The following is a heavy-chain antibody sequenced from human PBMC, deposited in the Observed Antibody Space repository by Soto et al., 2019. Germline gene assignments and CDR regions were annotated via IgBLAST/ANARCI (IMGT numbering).Heavy chain of an antibody. CDR2: IYSGGST. CDR3: AREGPSWFGELFSYYYGMDV. Sequence: EVQLVESGGGLVQPGGSLRLSCAASGFTVSSNYMSWVRQAPGKGLEWVSVIYSGGSTYYADSVKGRFTISRDNSKNTLYRQMNSLRAEDTAVYYCAREGPSWFGELFSYYYGMDVWGQGTTVTVSS. CDR1: GFTVSSNY. D-gene: IGHD3-10*01. V-gene: IGHV3-66*01. J-gene: IGHJ6*02.